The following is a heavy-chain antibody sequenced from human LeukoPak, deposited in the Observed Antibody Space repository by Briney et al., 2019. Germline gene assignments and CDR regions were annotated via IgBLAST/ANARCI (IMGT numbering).Heavy chain of an antibody. CDR3: ATSDHYDSSGYYGY. V-gene: IGHV1-69*01. Sequence: SVKVSYKASGGTFSSYAISWVRQAPGQGLEWMGGIIPIFGTANYAQKFQGRVTITADESTSTAYMELSSLRSEDTAVYYCATSDHYDSSGYYGYWGQGTLVTVSS. D-gene: IGHD3-22*01. CDR1: GGTFSSYA. J-gene: IGHJ4*02. CDR2: IIPIFGTA.